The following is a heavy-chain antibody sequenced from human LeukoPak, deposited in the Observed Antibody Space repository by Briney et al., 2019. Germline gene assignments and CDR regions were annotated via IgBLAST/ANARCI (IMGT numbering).Heavy chain of an antibody. CDR3: ARAKGVDYSSSWYGYYYYGMDV. J-gene: IGHJ6*02. CDR2: IWYDGSNK. D-gene: IGHD6-13*01. V-gene: IGHV3-33*01. Sequence: GRSLRLSCAASGFTFSSYGMHWVRQAPGKGLEWVAVIWYDGSNKYYADSVKGRFTISRDNSKNTLYLQMNSLRAEDTAVYYCARAKGVDYSSSWYGYYYYGMDVWGQGTTVTVSS. CDR1: GFTFSSYG.